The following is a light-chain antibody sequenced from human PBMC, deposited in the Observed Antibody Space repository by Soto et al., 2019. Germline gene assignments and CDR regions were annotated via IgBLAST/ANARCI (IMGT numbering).Light chain of an antibody. CDR2: GAS. J-gene: IGKJ1*01. CDR1: ESVSNK. V-gene: IGKV3-15*01. Sequence: IVMTQSPATLSVSPGERATLSCRASESVSNKLAWYQRRPGQAPRLLIYGASTRASGIPDRFSGSGSGTDFSLTISSLQSEDFVVYYCQQYTNWPPWTFGQGTKVEIK. CDR3: QQYTNWPPWT.